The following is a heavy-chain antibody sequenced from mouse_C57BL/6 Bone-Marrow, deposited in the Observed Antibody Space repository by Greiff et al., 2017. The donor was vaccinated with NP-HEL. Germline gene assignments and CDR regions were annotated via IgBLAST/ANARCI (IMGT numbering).Heavy chain of an antibody. CDR2: IRLKSDNYAT. CDR1: GFTFSNYW. J-gene: IGHJ4*01. V-gene: IGHV6-3*01. Sequence: EVKLMESGGGLVQPGGSMKLSCVASGFTFSNYWMNWVRQSPEKGLEWVAQIRLKSDNYATHYAESVKGRFTISRDDSKSSVYLQMNNLRAEDTGIYYCTGRLLWTRMDYWGQGTSVTVSS. D-gene: IGHD2-1*01. CDR3: TGRLLWTRMDY.